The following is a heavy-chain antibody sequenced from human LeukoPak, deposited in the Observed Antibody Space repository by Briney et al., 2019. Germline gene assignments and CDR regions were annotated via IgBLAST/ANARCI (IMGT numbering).Heavy chain of an antibody. CDR2: ISDSGDST. CDR3: ANPWESAYWYFDL. V-gene: IGHV3-23*01. CDR1: GFTFRNYA. Sequence: GGSLRLSCAASGFTFRNYAMGWVRQAPGKGLEWVSSISDSGDSTYYADPVKGRFTISRDNSRNTLFLQMNSLRAEDTAVYYCANPWESAYWYFDLWGRGTLVTVSS. D-gene: IGHD1-26*01. J-gene: IGHJ2*01.